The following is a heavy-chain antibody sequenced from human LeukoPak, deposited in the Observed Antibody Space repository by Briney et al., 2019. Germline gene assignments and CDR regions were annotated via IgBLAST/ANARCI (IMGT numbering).Heavy chain of an antibody. Sequence: GGSLRLSCAASGFTFDDYAMHWVRQAPGKGLEWVSGISWNSGSIGYADSVKGRFTISRDNAKNSLYLQMNSLRAEDMALYYCAKDGGYYDSSGYYYPGAFDIWGQGTMVTVSS. CDR1: GFTFDDYA. V-gene: IGHV3-9*03. CDR2: ISWNSGSI. D-gene: IGHD3-22*01. CDR3: AKDGGYYDSSGYYYPGAFDI. J-gene: IGHJ3*02.